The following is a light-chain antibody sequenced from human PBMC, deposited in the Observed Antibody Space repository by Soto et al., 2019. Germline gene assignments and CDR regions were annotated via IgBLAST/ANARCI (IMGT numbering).Light chain of an antibody. Sequence: EIVLTQSPGTLSLSPGERATLSCRASQSVGSSYLAWYQQKPGQAPSLLIYGASSRATGIPDRFSGSGSRTDFTLTISRLEPEDFAVYYCQEYGSSRTFGQGTKVEIK. V-gene: IGKV3-20*01. CDR1: QSVGSSY. J-gene: IGKJ1*01. CDR3: QEYGSSRT. CDR2: GAS.